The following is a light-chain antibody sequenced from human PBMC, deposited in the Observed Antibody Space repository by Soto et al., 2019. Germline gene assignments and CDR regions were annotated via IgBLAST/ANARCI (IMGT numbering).Light chain of an antibody. CDR2: DVS. J-gene: IGKJ1*01. Sequence: IVLTPSPATLSFSPRKRATMYFSSSQNISSALILYQQKPGQAPRLLIYDVSNRATGIPARFSGSGSGTDFTLTISRLEPEDFAVYYCQQYGSSPRTFGQGTKVDNK. V-gene: IGKV3-20*01. CDR1: QNISSA. CDR3: QQYGSSPRT.